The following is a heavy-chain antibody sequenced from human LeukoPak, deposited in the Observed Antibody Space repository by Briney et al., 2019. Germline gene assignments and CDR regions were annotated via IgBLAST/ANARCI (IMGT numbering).Heavy chain of an antibody. CDR1: GFTFISYS. D-gene: IGHD6-19*01. V-gene: IGHV3-21*01. Sequence: GGSLRLSCSVFGFTFISYSMTWVRQAPGKGLEWVSSISGNGDNTYYADSVRGRFTISRDNAKNSLYLQMNTLRAEDTAVYYCVREKAGPRGAFDYWGQGTLVTVSS. CDR2: ISGNGDNT. J-gene: IGHJ4*02. CDR3: VREKAGPRGAFDY.